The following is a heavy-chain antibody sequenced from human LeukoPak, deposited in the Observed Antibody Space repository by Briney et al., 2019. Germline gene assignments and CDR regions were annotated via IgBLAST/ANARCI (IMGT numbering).Heavy chain of an antibody. J-gene: IGHJ4*02. CDR3: ARDLRPIAAAGTITPDY. CDR2: ISAYNGNT. V-gene: IGHV1-18*01. Sequence: ASVKVSCKASGYTFTSYGISWVRQAPGQGLEWMGWISAYNGNTNYAQKLQGRVTTTTDTSTSTAYMELRSLRSDDTAVYYCARDLRPIAAAGTITPDYWGQGTLVTVSS. D-gene: IGHD6-13*01. CDR1: GYTFTSYG.